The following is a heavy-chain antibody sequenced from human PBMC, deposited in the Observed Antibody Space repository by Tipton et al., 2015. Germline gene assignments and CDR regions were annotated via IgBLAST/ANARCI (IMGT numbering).Heavy chain of an antibody. V-gene: IGHV4-30-4*01. CDR3: ATSYAANPSGFWF. D-gene: IGHD2-15*01. CDR1: GGSISSDDYY. J-gene: IGHJ4*02. CDR2: IYYSGSA. Sequence: TLSLTCTVSGGSISSDDYYWSWIRQPPGKGLEWIGYIYYSGSAYYNPSLKGRVTISVDTSKNQFSLKLPSVTAADTAVYFCATSYAANPSGFWFWGQGTLVTVSS.